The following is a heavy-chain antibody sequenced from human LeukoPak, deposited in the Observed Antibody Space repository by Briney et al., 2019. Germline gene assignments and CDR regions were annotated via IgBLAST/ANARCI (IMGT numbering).Heavy chain of an antibody. CDR3: ARVIAVAGTGYYYYGMDV. V-gene: IGHV3-74*01. D-gene: IGHD6-19*01. CDR1: GFTFSSYW. CDR2: INSDGSST. Sequence: GGSLRLSCAASGFTFSSYWMHWARQAPGKGLVWVSRINSDGSSTSYADSVKGRFTISRDNAKNTLYLQMNSLRAEDTAVYYCARVIAVAGTGYYYYGMDVWGQGTTVTVSS. J-gene: IGHJ6*02.